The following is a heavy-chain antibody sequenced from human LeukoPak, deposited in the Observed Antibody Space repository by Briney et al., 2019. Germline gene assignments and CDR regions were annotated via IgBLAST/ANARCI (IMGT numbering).Heavy chain of an antibody. CDR3: AKDIGSSSWYGAYFDY. CDR2: ISWNSGSI. CDR1: GFTFSSYS. D-gene: IGHD6-13*01. Sequence: GGSLRLSCAASGFTFSSYSMNWVRQAPGKGLEWVSGISWNSGSIGYADSVKGRFTISRDNAKNSLYLQMNSLRAEDTALYYCAKDIGSSSWYGAYFDYWGQGTLVTVSS. V-gene: IGHV3-9*01. J-gene: IGHJ4*02.